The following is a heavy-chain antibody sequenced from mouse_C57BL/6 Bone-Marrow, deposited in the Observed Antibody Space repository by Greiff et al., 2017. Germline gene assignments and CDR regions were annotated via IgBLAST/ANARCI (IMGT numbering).Heavy chain of an antibody. CDR3: ANLLRASDY. CDR2: IYPRGGNT. V-gene: IGHV1-81*01. Sequence: VQLVESGAELARPGASVKLSCKASGYTFTSYGISWVKQRTGQGLEWIGEIYPRGGNTYYNEKFKGKATLTADKSSSTAYMELRSLTSEDSAVXFCANLLRASDYWGQGTSVTVSS. CDR1: GYTFTSYG. D-gene: IGHD2-1*01. J-gene: IGHJ4*01.